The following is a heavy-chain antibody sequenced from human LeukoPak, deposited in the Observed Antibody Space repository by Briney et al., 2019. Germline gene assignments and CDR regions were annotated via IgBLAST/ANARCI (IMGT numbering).Heavy chain of an antibody. Sequence: GGSLRLSCVASGFTFSTYSMNWVRQAPGKGLEWVSCISSTSSRYIYYADSVKGRFTISRDNAKNSLYLQMISLRAEDTAVYYCATSPRDGGAFEIWGQGTMVTVSS. CDR3: ATSPRDGGAFEI. CDR1: GFTFSTYS. J-gene: IGHJ3*02. V-gene: IGHV3-21*01. CDR2: ISSTSSRYI. D-gene: IGHD3-3*01.